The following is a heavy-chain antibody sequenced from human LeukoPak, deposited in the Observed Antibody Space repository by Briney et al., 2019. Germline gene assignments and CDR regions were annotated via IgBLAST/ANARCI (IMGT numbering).Heavy chain of an antibody. D-gene: IGHD3-22*01. CDR1: GGSFSGYY. V-gene: IGHV4-34*01. CDR2: INHSGST. Sequence: QASETLSLTCAVYGGSFSGYYWSWIRQPPGKGLEWIGEINHSGSTNYNPSLKSRVTISVDTSKNQFSLKLSSVTAADTAVYYCARLVPMGRNDSSGYKGFDYWGQGTLVTVSS. CDR3: ARLVPMGRNDSSGYKGFDY. J-gene: IGHJ4*02.